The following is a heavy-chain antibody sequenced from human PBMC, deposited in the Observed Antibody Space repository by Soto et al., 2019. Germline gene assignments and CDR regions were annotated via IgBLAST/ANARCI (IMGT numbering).Heavy chain of an antibody. J-gene: IGHJ4*02. CDR2: IYYSGST. CDR3: AREVTGTTRPTVPAAD. V-gene: IGHV4-31*03. CDR1: GGSISSGGYY. D-gene: IGHD1-20*01. Sequence: KTSETLSLTCTVSGGSISSGGYYWSWIRQHPGKGLEWIGYIYYSGSTYYNPSLKSRVTISVDTSKNQFSLKLSSVTAADTAVYYCAREVTGTTRPTVPAADWGQGTLVTVSS.